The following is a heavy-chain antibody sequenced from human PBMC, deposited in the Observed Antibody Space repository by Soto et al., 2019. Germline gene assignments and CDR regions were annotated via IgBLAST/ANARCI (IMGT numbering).Heavy chain of an antibody. CDR2: IIPILGIA. V-gene: IGHV1-69*02. D-gene: IGHD3-22*01. J-gene: IGHJ5*02. CDR3: ATRYYDSSGYPFGP. Sequence: SVKVSCKASGGTFSSYTISWVRQAPGQGLEWMGRIIPILGIANYAQKFQGRVTITADKSTGTAYMELSSLRSEDTAVYYCATRYYDSSGYPFGPWGQGTLVTVSS. CDR1: GGTFSSYT.